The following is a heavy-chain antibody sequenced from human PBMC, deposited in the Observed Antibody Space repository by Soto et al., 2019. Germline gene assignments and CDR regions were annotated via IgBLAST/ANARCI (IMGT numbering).Heavy chain of an antibody. CDR2: IVVGSGNT. D-gene: IGHD3-22*01. V-gene: IGHV1-58*01. J-gene: IGHJ3*01. CDR1: GFTFTSSA. CDR3: AAADIRIYYDNRVQGAFDL. Sequence: PRASVKVSCKASGFTFTSSAVQWVRQARGQRLEGIGWIVVGSGNTNYAQKFQERVTITRDMSTSTAYMELSSLRSEDTPVYYCAAADIRIYYDNRVQGAFDLWGEGTMVTVSS.